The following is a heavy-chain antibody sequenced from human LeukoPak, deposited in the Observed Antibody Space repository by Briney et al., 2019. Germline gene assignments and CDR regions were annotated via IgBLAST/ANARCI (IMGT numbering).Heavy chain of an antibody. J-gene: IGHJ4*02. Sequence: KSGGSLRLSCAASGFIFSDYYMSWIRQAPGKGLEWVSYISESGDTIYYADSVKGRFTIPRDSAKNSLYLLMNSLRAEDTAVYYCARAWGSADYWGQGTLVTVSS. CDR2: ISESGDTI. V-gene: IGHV3-11*01. CDR1: GFIFSDYY. CDR3: ARAWGSADY. D-gene: IGHD7-27*01.